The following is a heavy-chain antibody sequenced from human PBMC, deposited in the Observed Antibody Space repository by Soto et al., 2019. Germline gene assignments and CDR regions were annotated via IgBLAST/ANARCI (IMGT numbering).Heavy chain of an antibody. CDR1: GFTFSRYG. CDR2: VRSDGDTT. Sequence: EVLVLESGGGLVQPGGSLRLSCAASGFTFSRYGMNWVRQAPGKGLEWVSGVRSDGDTTYNADSVKGRFTVSRDNFKNTVDLQRNSLRVEDTAVYYCAKGKGVGGTPDGANCWGQGTLVTVSS. J-gene: IGHJ4*02. CDR3: AKGKGVGGTPDGANC. V-gene: IGHV3-23*01. D-gene: IGHD1-26*01.